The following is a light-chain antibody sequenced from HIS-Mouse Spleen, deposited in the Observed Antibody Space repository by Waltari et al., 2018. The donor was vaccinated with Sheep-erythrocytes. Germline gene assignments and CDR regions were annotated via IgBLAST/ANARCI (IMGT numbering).Light chain of an antibody. V-gene: IGKV2-28*01. CDR1: QSLLHSNGYNY. Sequence: DIVMTQSPLSLPVTPGEPASISCRSSQSLLHSNGYNYLDWYLQKPGQSPQPLFYLGLNRASGVPDRFSGSGSGTDFTLKISRVEAEDVGVYYCMQALQTPWTFGQGTKVEIK. CDR3: MQALQTPWT. J-gene: IGKJ1*01. CDR2: LGL.